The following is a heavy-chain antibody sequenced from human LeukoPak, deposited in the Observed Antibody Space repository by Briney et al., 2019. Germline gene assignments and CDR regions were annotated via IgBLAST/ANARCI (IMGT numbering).Heavy chain of an antibody. D-gene: IGHD1-26*01. Sequence: GGSLRPSCGAFGITFRDNLMHWGRQAPGKGLVGVSRIHQDGSRPTYTDSVRGRFTISRDNAKNIFSLHMDSLRDDHTAVYYCGREAVGSGNWYVDFWGR. CDR2: IHQDGSRP. CDR3: GREAVGSGNWYVDF. CDR1: GITFRDNL. J-gene: IGHJ2*01. V-gene: IGHV3-74*03.